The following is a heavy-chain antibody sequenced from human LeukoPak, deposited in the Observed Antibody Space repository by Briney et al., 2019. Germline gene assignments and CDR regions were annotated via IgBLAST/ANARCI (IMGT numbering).Heavy chain of an antibody. V-gene: IGHV4-34*01. D-gene: IGHD6-6*01. J-gene: IGHJ4*02. CDR3: ALRNGHSSSSGDY. CDR1: GDSISSYY. Sequence: PSETLSLTCTVSGDSISSYYWSWIRQPPGKGLEWIGEINHSGSTNYNPSLKSRVTLSVDTSKNQVSLKLTSVSAADTAVYYCALRNGHSSSSGDYWGQGTLVTVSS. CDR2: INHSGST.